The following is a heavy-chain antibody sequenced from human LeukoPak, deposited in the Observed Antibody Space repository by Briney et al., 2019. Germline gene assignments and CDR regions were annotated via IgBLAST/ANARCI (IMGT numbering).Heavy chain of an antibody. J-gene: IGHJ3*02. CDR1: GFTFSSYE. D-gene: IGHD3-10*01. Sequence: PGGSLRLSCAASGFTFSSYEMNWVRQAPGKGLEWISYISSTGSIIYYADSVKGRFTISRDNAKNSLYLQMNSLRAEDTAVYYCGRETGTYAFDIWGQGTMVTVSS. CDR3: GRETGTYAFDI. V-gene: IGHV3-48*03. CDR2: ISSTGSII.